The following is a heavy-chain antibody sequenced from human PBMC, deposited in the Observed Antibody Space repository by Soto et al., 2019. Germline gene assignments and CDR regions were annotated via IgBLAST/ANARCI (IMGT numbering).Heavy chain of an antibody. D-gene: IGHD3-3*01. V-gene: IGHV1-69*08. CDR3: ARDRITTRGDAFDL. CDR1: GGTFSTYI. CDR2: IIPIPDIT. J-gene: IGHJ3*01. Sequence: QVQLVQSGAEVRKPGSSVKVSCKAPGGTFSTYIISWVRQAPGQGLEWMGRIIPIPDITNYAQKFQGRVTVTADRSTSTAYMELTTLTSEETAVYYCARDRITTRGDAFDLWGQGKMVNVSS.